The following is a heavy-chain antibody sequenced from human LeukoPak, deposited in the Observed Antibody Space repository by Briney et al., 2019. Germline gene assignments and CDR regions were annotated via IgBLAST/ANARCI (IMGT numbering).Heavy chain of an antibody. CDR1: GFTFSSYE. Sequence: GGSLRLSCAASGFTFSSYEMNWVRQAPGKGLEWGSYISSSGSTIYYADSVKGRFTISRDNAKNSLHLQMNSLRAEDTAVYYCARDWRDGYYQAFDPWGQGTLVTVSS. CDR3: ARDWRDGYYQAFDP. CDR2: ISSSGSTI. D-gene: IGHD5-24*01. J-gene: IGHJ5*02. V-gene: IGHV3-48*03.